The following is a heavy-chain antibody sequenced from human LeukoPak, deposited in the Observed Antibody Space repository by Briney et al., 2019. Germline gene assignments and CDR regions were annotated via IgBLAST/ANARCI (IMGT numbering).Heavy chain of an antibody. CDR1: GGSISSGGYY. V-gene: IGHV4-31*03. D-gene: IGHD5-18*01. J-gene: IGHJ4*02. Sequence: SQTLSLTCTVSGGSISSGGYYWSWIRQHPGKGLEWIGYIYYSGSTYYNPSLKSRVTTSVDTSKNQFSLKLSSVTAADTAVYYCARVVDTAISDYYFDYWGQGTLVTVSS. CDR3: ARVVDTAISDYYFDY. CDR2: IYYSGST.